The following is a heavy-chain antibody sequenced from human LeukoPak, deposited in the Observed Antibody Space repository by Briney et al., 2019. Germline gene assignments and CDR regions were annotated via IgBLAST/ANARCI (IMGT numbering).Heavy chain of an antibody. V-gene: IGHV2-5*02. CDR1: GFSLSTRGVA. CDR3: AHRRDGYNSLDY. Sequence: KKSGPTLVNPTQTLTLTCTFSGFSLSTRGVAVGWIRQPPGKALEWLGLIYWDDDKRYSPSLKSALTITKDTSKNQVVLTMTNMDPVDTATYYCAHRRDGYNSLDYWGQGTLVTVSS. J-gene: IGHJ4*02. D-gene: IGHD5-24*01. CDR2: IYWDDDK.